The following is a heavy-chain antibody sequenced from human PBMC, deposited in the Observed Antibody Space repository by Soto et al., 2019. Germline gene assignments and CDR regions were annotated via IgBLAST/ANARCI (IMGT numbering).Heavy chain of an antibody. Sequence: QVQLQQWVAGLLKPSETLSLTCAVYGGSFSGYYWSWIRQPPGKGLEWIGEINHSGSTNYNPSLKSRVTISVDTSKSQFSLKLSSVTAADTAVYYCARCVSGGAGSQTFDPWGQGTLVTVSS. CDR1: GGSFSGYY. J-gene: IGHJ5*02. D-gene: IGHD3-10*01. CDR3: ARCVSGGAGSQTFDP. V-gene: IGHV4-34*01. CDR2: INHSGST.